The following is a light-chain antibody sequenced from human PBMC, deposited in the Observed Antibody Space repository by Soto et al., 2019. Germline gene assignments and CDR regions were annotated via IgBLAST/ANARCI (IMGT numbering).Light chain of an antibody. CDR2: AAS. V-gene: IGKV1-27*01. CDR1: QGISNY. CDR3: QKYNSAPPET. J-gene: IGKJ3*01. Sequence: DIQMTQSPSSLSASVGDRVTITCRASQGISNYLAWYQQKPGKVPKLLIYAASTLQSGVPSRFSGSGSATDFTLTISSMQHEDVATYYCQKYNSAPPETFGPGTKVDIK.